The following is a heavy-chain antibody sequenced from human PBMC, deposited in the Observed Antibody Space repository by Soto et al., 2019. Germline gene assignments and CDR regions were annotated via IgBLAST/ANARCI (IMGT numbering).Heavy chain of an antibody. Sequence: QITLKESGPTLVKPTQTLTLTCTFSGFSLSTSGVGVGWIRQPPGKALEWLAVIYWDDDKRYSPSLKSRLTITTDTSKNQVVLTMTNMDPVDTATYYCAHRRPSAAFDYWGQGTLVTVSS. V-gene: IGHV2-5*02. J-gene: IGHJ4*02. CDR3: AHRRPSAAFDY. CDR2: IYWDDDK. D-gene: IGHD2-15*01. CDR1: GFSLSTSGVG.